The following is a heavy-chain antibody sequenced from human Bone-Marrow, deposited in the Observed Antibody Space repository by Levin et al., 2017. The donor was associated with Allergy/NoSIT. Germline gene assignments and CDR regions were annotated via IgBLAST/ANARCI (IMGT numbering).Heavy chain of an antibody. CDR2: IYPDDSDT. CDR3: ASQGGSSGNAFDI. Sequence: GESLKISCKDTGYNFAHYWIGWVRQMPGKGLEWMGIIYPDDSDTRYSPSFQGQVTISADKSINTAYLQWSSLKASDTAMYYCASQGGSSGNAFDIWGQGTMVTVSS. J-gene: IGHJ3*02. V-gene: IGHV5-51*01. CDR1: GYNFAHYW. D-gene: IGHD6-25*01.